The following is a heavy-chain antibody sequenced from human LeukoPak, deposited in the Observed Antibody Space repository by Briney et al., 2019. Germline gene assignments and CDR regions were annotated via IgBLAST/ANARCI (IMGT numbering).Heavy chain of an antibody. CDR2: VNSSGDST. CDR3: ARDRLRRSGDYYNYYMEV. Sequence: ASVKVSCKAPAYTFTNFYMHWVRQAPGQGLEWMGVVNSSGDSTSYAQKFQGRVTMTRDMSTSTVYMELRSLSSEDTAVYYCARDRLRRSGDYYNYYMEVWGIGTTVTVSS. V-gene: IGHV1-46*01. D-gene: IGHD2-21*02. CDR1: AYTFTNFY. J-gene: IGHJ6*03.